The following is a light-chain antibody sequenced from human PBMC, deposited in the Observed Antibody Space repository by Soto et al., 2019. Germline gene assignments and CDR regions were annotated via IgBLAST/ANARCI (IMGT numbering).Light chain of an antibody. J-gene: IGLJ1*01. CDR1: SSNIGAGYD. CDR3: QFDDSSLRAYDV. Sequence: QSVLPQPHSVCGSPGHRVTISFTGSSSNIGAGYDVHWYQRLPGTAPKLLIYGNSNRPSGVTGRCSGSKSGTTASLAITGLQAEDEADYFCQFDDSSLRAYDVFRPGTKVTL. V-gene: IGLV1-40*01. CDR2: GNS.